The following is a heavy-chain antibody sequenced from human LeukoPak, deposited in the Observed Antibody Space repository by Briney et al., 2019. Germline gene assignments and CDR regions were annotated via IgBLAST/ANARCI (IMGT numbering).Heavy chain of an antibody. D-gene: IGHD3-10*01. J-gene: IGHJ4*02. CDR2: VYHSGST. CDR3: ARAGRRVTMVRGVIAPYYFDY. CDR1: GGSISSGGYS. V-gene: IGHV4-30-2*01. Sequence: SQTLSLTCAVSGGSISSGGYSWSWIRQPPGKGLEWIGYVYHSGSTYYNPSLKSRVTISVDRSKNQFSLKLSSVTAADTAVYYCARAGRRVTMVRGVIAPYYFDYWGQGTLVTVSS.